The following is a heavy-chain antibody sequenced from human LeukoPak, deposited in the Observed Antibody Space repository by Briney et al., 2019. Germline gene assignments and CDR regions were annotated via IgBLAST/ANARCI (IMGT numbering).Heavy chain of an antibody. CDR2: ISSSSSYI. CDR1: GFTFSSYS. CDR3: ARSSGYYYYNGMDV. D-gene: IGHD3-22*01. J-gene: IGHJ6*02. Sequence: GGSLRLSCAASGFTFSSYSMNWVRQAPGKGLEWVSSISSSSSYIYFPDSVKGRFTISRDNSKNSLYLQMNSLRAEDTAVYYCARSSGYYYYNGMDVWGQGTTVTVSS. V-gene: IGHV3-21*01.